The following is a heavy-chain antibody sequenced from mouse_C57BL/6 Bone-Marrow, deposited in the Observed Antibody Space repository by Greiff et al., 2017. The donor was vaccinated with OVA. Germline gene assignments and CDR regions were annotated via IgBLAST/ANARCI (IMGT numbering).Heavy chain of an antibody. CDR3: ARFDGYYPGFAY. CDR1: GYTFTSYG. J-gene: IGHJ3*01. CDR2: IYPRSGNT. D-gene: IGHD2-3*01. Sequence: QVQLQQSGAELARPGASVTLSCKASGYTFTSYGISWVKQRTGQGLEWIGEIYPRSGNTYYNEKFKGKATLTADKSSSTAYMELRSLTSEDSAVYFCARFDGYYPGFAYWGQGTLVTVSA. V-gene: IGHV1-81*01.